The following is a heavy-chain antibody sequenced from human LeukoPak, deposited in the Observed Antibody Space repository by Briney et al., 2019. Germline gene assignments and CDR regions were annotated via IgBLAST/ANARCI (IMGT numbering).Heavy chain of an antibody. CDR3: VRDASYCSGGSCYTAECFQD. J-gene: IGHJ1*01. CDR2: ISYDGRNT. CDR1: GFTFSSYA. V-gene: IGHV3-30*04. Sequence: GGSLRLSCAASGFTFSSYAMHWVRQAPGKGLEWVAVISYDGRNTFNADSVKGRFTNSRDNSENTLYLQMNSLRAEDTAVYYCVRDASYCSGGSCYTAECFQDWGQGTLVTVSS. D-gene: IGHD2-15*01.